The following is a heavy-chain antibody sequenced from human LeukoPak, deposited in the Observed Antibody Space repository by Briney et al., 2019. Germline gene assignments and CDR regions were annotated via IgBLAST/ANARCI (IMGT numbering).Heavy chain of an antibody. CDR3: ARVRYYYDSSGQYYYYMDV. V-gene: IGHV4-34*01. D-gene: IGHD3-22*01. CDR2: INHSGST. Sequence: SETLSLTCAVYGGSFSGYYWSWIRQPPGKGLEWIGEINHSGSTNYNPSLKSRVTISVDTSKNQFSLKLSSVTAADTAVYYCARVRYYYDSSGQYYYYMDVWGKGTTVTVSS. J-gene: IGHJ6*03. CDR1: GGSFSGYY.